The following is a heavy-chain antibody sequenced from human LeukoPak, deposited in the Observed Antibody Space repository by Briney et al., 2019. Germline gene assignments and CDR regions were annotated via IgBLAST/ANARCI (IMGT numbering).Heavy chain of an antibody. D-gene: IGHD1-26*01. CDR3: GMSGDRVPLQDDVFDV. V-gene: IGHV5-51*01. Sequence: GESLKISCKVSGYSFTNYCIGWVRQMPRKGLEWMGIIYPGDSGLTYSPSFQGKVTISVDKSISTAYLQWSSLQASDTALYYCGMSGDRVPLQDDVFDVWGQGTMVTVST. CDR1: GYSFTNYC. CDR2: IYPGDSGL. J-gene: IGHJ3*01.